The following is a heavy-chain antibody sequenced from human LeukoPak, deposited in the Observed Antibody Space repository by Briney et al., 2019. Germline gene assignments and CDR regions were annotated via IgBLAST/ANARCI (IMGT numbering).Heavy chain of an antibody. CDR1: GGSFSGYC. CDR2: INHSGST. V-gene: IGHV4-34*01. Sequence: SETLSLTCAVYGGSFSGYCWSWIRQPPGKGLEWIGEINHSGSTNYNPSLKSRVTISVDTSKNQFSLKLSSVTAADTAVYYCARGLGYLRGDYWGQGTLVTVSS. CDR3: ARGLGYLRGDY. D-gene: IGHD3-16*01. J-gene: IGHJ4*02.